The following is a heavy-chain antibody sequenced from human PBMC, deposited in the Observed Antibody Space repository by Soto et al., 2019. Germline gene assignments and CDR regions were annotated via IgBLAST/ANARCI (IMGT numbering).Heavy chain of an antibody. V-gene: IGHV3-23*01. Sequence: GSLRLSCTASGFTFSNYAMSWVRRAPGKGLEWVSAITRTDSTYYADSVKGRFTISRDNSRNTLYLQMNSLGAEDAALYYCAKALVGEVGATDYWGQGTLVTVSS. D-gene: IGHD1-26*01. J-gene: IGHJ4*02. CDR3: AKALVGEVGATDY. CDR1: GFTFSNYA. CDR2: ITRTDST.